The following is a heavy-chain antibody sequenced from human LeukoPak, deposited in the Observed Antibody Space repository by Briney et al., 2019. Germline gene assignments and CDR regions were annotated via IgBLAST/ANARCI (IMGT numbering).Heavy chain of an antibody. CDR1: GGSISSYY. D-gene: IGHD6-19*01. J-gene: IGHJ6*03. CDR2: IYTSGST. CDR3: ARDDLEGWVAGRRVGAGHYMDV. V-gene: IGHV4-4*07. Sequence: SETLSLTCTVSGGSISSYYWSWIRQPAGKGLEWIGRIYTSGSTNYNPSLKSRVTMSVDTSKNQFSLKLSSVTAADTAVYYCARDDLEGWVAGRRVGAGHYMDVWGKGTTVTISS.